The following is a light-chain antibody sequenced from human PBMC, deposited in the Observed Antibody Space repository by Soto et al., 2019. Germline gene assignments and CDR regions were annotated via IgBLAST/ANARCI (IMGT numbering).Light chain of an antibody. Sequence: QSVLTQPPSGAGAPGQRVTLSCTGNSSNIGADYFVHWYQQFPGAAPNLLIFDDTNRPSGVPDRFSGSKSGASASLAITGLQAEDEADYYCQSYDSSLRGYVFGSGTKVTVL. CDR1: SSNIGADYF. V-gene: IGLV1-40*01. CDR2: DDT. CDR3: QSYDSSLRGYV. J-gene: IGLJ1*01.